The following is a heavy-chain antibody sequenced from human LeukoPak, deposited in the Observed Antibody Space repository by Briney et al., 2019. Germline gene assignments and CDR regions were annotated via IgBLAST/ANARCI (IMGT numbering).Heavy chain of an antibody. J-gene: IGHJ5*02. CDR3: TKGYGNVVGWFDP. CDR2: IYYSGST. Sequence: SETLSLTCTVSGGSISSSSYYWGWIRQPPGKGLEWIESIYYSGSTYYNPSLKSRVTLSVDTSKNQISLKLRFVTAADTAVYYCTKGYGNVVGWFDPWGQGTLVTVSS. V-gene: IGHV4-39*07. CDR1: GGSISSSSYY. D-gene: IGHD2-15*01.